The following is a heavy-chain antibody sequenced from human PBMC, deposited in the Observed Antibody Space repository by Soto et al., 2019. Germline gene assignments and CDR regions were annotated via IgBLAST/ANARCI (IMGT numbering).Heavy chain of an antibody. Sequence: KTSETLSLTCTVSGGSISGYYWSWIRQPPGKGLEWIGYIYYSGSTNYNPSLKSRVTISVDTSKNQFSLKLSSVTAADTAVYYCARVVGYDFWSGALRRWFDPWGQGTLVTVSS. V-gene: IGHV4-59*01. CDR3: ARVVGYDFWSGALRRWFDP. D-gene: IGHD3-3*01. J-gene: IGHJ5*02. CDR1: GGSISGYY. CDR2: IYYSGST.